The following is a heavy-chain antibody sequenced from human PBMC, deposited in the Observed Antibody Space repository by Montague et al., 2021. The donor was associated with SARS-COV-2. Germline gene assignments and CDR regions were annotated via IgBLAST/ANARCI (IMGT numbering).Heavy chain of an antibody. V-gene: IGHV3-30-3*01. J-gene: IGHJ4*02. CDR3: ARGGYYDTSGYYLDY. D-gene: IGHD3-22*01. CDR1: RFTFSYYA. Sequence: SLRLSCAASRFTFSYYAMHWVRQTPGKGLEWVAVISNDGTKKYHADTVKGRFTISRDNSKNTLYLQMNSLRAEDTAVYYCARGGYYDTSGYYLDYWGQGTLVTVSS. CDR2: ISNDGTKK.